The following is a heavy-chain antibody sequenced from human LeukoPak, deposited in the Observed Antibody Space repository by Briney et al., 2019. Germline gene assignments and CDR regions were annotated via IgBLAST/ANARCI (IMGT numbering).Heavy chain of an antibody. J-gene: IGHJ4*02. Sequence: PGGSLRLSCAASGFTFSSYAMHWVCQAPGKGLEWVAVISYDGSNKYYADSVKGRFTISRDNSKNTLYLQMNSLRAEDAAVYYCARDGGPGSGWSDFDYWGQGTLVTVSS. CDR3: ARDGGPGSGWSDFDY. V-gene: IGHV3-30-3*01. CDR2: ISYDGSNK. D-gene: IGHD6-19*01. CDR1: GFTFSSYA.